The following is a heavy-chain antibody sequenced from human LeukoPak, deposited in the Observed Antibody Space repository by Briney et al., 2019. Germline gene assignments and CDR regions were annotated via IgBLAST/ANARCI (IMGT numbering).Heavy chain of an antibody. D-gene: IGHD3-16*02. CDR1: GFTFSPHS. Sequence: GRSLRLSCAASGFTFSPHSMHWVRQAPGKGLDWVASISSDTDYIYYADSVKGRFTISRDNPRNSVFLQMNSLRDDDTAVYFCVRGGLMTIGTVIASPFDYWGQGILVLVSS. J-gene: IGHJ4*02. CDR2: ISSDTDYI. V-gene: IGHV3-21*06. CDR3: VRGGLMTIGTVIASPFDY.